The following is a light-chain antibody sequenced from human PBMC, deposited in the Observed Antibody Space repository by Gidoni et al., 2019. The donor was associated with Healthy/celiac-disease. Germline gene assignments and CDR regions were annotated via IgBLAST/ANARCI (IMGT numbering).Light chain of an antibody. J-gene: IGKJ4*01. Sequence: DIQTTQSPSSLSASVGDRVTITCQASQDISNYLNWYQQKPGKAPKLLIYDASNLEKGVPARFSGSGSGTDFTFTISSLQPEDIATYYCQQYDNLPLTFGGGTKVEIK. CDR1: QDISNY. CDR2: DAS. V-gene: IGKV1-33*01. CDR3: QQYDNLPLT.